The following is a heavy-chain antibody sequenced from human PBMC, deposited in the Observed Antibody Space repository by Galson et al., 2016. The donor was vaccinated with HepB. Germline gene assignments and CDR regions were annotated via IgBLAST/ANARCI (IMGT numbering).Heavy chain of an antibody. CDR3: AKSQPGYSSGWYTLPIDAFDI. CDR2: ISGSGYNT. J-gene: IGHJ3*02. CDR1: GFTFSSYA. D-gene: IGHD6-19*01. V-gene: IGHV3-23*01. Sequence: SLRLSCAASGFTFSSYAMSWVRQAPGKGLEWVSTISGSGYNTYYADSVKGRFTISRDNSKNTLYLQMNSLRAEDTAVYYCAKSQPGYSSGWYTLPIDAFDIWGQETMVTVSS.